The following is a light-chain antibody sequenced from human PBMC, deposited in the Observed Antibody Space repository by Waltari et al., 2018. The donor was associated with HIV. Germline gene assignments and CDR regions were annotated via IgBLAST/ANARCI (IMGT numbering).Light chain of an antibody. J-gene: IGLJ3*02. Sequence: QSVMTQPPSASATPGQTVTIPCSGSSSNIGTNTLNWYQQLPGTAPKLLIYHNHQRPSGVPDRFSGSKSGTSASLAISGLQSEDEAAYYCAAWDVSLSGLWVFGGGTKLTVL. CDR2: HNH. CDR1: SSNIGTNT. V-gene: IGLV1-44*01. CDR3: AAWDVSLSGLWV.